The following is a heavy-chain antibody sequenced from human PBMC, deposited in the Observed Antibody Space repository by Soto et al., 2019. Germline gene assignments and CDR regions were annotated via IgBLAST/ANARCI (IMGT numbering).Heavy chain of an antibody. CDR1: GGSISSGGYY. J-gene: IGHJ6*03. Sequence: SETLSLTCTVSGGSISSGGYYWSWIRQHLGKGLEWIGYIYYSGSTYYNPSLKSRVTISVDTSKNQFSLKLSSVTAADTAVYYCARTVVPAAGESLDYYMDVWGKGTTVTVSS. CDR2: IYYSGST. D-gene: IGHD2-2*01. CDR3: ARTVVPAAGESLDYYMDV. V-gene: IGHV4-31*03.